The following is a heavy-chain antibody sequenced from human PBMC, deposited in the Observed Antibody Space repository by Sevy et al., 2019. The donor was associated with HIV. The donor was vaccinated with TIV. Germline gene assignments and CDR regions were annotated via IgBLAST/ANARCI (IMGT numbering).Heavy chain of an antibody. CDR3: ARDSKIVVVPAAVDY. V-gene: IGHV3-48*02. J-gene: IGHJ4*02. D-gene: IGHD2-2*01. Sequence: GGSLRLSCAASGFTFSSYSMNWVRQAPGKGLEWVSYIISSSSTIYYADSVKGRFNISRDNVKNSLYLQMKSMRDEDTAVYYCARDSKIVVVPAAVDYWGQGTLVTVSS. CDR1: GFTFSSYS. CDR2: IISSSSTI.